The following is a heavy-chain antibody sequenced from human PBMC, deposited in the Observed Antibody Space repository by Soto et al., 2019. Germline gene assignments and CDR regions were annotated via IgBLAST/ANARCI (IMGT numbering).Heavy chain of an antibody. D-gene: IGHD2-21*02. V-gene: IGHV3-23*01. CDR1: EFTFSAYA. J-gene: IGHJ6*02. Sequence: GGSLRLSCAASEFTFSAYAMNWVRQAPGKGLEWVSSIIASGATTYYADSVKGRFTISRDNSKNTLSLQMNSLRAEDTAVYYCAKEDIVVETTIPRDYYYYGMDVWGHGTMVTVSS. CDR2: IIASGATT. CDR3: AKEDIVVETTIPRDYYYYGMDV.